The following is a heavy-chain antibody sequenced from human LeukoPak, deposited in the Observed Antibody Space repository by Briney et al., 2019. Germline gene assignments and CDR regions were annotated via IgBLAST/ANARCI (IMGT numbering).Heavy chain of an antibody. J-gene: IGHJ4*02. Sequence: GGSLRLSCAASGFPFSSYFMNWVRQAPGKGLEWVSSISGSSSYIYDADSVKGRFTISRDNAKNSLYLQMNSLRAEDTAVYYCARRATTERGHSYGLDYWGQGTLVTVSS. D-gene: IGHD5-18*01. CDR2: ISGSSSYI. CDR3: ARRATTERGHSYGLDY. CDR1: GFPFSSYF. V-gene: IGHV3-21*01.